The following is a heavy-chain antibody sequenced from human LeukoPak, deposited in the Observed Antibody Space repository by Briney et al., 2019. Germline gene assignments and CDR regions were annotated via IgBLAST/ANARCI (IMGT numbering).Heavy chain of an antibody. CDR2: INHSGST. V-gene: IGHV4-34*01. Sequence: SETLLLTCAVYGGSFSGYYWSWIRQPPGKGLEWIGEINHSGSTNYNPSLKSRVTISGDTSKNQFSLKLSSVTAADTAVYFRARVGYSYVINDWSRTGLGAYPTKYYYHMDVWGKGTTVTVS. D-gene: IGHD5-18*01. CDR3: ARVGYSYVINDWSRTGLGAYPTKYYYHMDV. J-gene: IGHJ6*03. CDR1: GGSFSGYY.